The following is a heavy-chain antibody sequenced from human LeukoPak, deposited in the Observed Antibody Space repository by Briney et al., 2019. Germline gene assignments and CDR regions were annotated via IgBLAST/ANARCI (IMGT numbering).Heavy chain of an antibody. J-gene: IGHJ3*02. CDR1: GFTFSTYS. CDR2: ISSSNSHI. CDR3: ARVSPFYGSGSYRAFDI. D-gene: IGHD3-10*01. V-gene: IGHV3-21*01. Sequence: GGSLRLSCAASGFTFSTYSMNWVRQAPGKGLEWVSSISSSNSHIYYADSGKGRFTISRDNAKNSLHLQIHSLRPEDTAVYYCARVSPFYGSGSYRAFDIWGQATMLTVSS.